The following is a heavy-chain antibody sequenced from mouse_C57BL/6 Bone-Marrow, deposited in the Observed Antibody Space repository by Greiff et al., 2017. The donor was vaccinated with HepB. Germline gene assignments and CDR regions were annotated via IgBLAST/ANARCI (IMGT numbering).Heavy chain of an antibody. J-gene: IGHJ2*01. D-gene: IGHD2-2*01. Sequence: DVKLVESGGGLVQPGESLKLSCESNEYEFPSHDMSWVRKTPEKRLELVAAINSDGGSTYYPDTMERRFIISRDNTKKTLYLQMSSLRSEDTALYYCSRGMVTRGVDYWGQGTTLTVSS. CDR3: SRGMVTRGVDY. CDR2: INSDGGST. V-gene: IGHV5-2*01. CDR1: EYEFPSHD.